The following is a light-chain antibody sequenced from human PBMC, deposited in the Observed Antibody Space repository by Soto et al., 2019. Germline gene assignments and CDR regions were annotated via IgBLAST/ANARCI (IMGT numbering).Light chain of an antibody. CDR1: SGNIGAGYD. V-gene: IGLV1-40*01. CDR2: NND. Sequence: QSALTQPPSVSGAPGQSVTISCTGTSGNIGAGYDVHWYQQPPGSTPKLLIYNNDNRPSGVPDRFSGFKSGASASLTITGLQAEDEADYYCHSYDSSLGGARVFGGGTKVTVL. J-gene: IGLJ2*01. CDR3: HSYDSSLGGARV.